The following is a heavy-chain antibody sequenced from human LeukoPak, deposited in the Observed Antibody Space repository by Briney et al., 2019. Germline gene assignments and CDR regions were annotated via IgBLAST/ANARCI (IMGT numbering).Heavy chain of an antibody. CDR1: GFTFSSYA. CDR2: IKPDGSEK. J-gene: IGHJ4*02. V-gene: IGHV3-7*01. D-gene: IGHD7-27*01. Sequence: GGSLRLSCAASGFTFSSYAMHWFRQTPGKGLEGVGNIKPDGSEKYYVDSVKGRFTISRDNAKNSLFLQMSSLRVEDTAIYYCARDYVWGSSESDYWGQGTLVTVSS. CDR3: ARDYVWGSSESDY.